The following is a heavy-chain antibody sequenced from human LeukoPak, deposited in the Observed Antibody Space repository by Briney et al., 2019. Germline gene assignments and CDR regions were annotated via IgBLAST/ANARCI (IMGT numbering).Heavy chain of an antibody. Sequence: ASVKVSSKPSVYTFTDNAVTWVRQAPGQGLEWVGWISVYTGTTNSPQKFQGRVTMTTDRSTSTAYMELRSLRSDDTAVYYCARDLLRGWFARWGQGTLVTVSS. CDR3: ARDLLRGWFAR. CDR1: VYTFTDNA. V-gene: IGHV1-18*04. J-gene: IGHJ5*02. CDR2: ISVYTGTT.